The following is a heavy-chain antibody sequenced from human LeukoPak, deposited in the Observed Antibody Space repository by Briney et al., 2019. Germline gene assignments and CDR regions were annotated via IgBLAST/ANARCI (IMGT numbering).Heavy chain of an antibody. Sequence: GGSLRLSCAASGFTFSSYAMSWVRQAPGKGLEWVSGISGIGGSTHYADSVKGRFTISRDNSKNTVYLQMNSLRAEDTAIYYCVKGGNGYCTNGICSPRVVAAIDYWGQGTLVTVSS. CDR3: VKGGNGYCTNGICSPRVVAAIDY. CDR2: ISGIGGST. J-gene: IGHJ4*02. V-gene: IGHV3-23*01. D-gene: IGHD2-8*01. CDR1: GFTFSSYA.